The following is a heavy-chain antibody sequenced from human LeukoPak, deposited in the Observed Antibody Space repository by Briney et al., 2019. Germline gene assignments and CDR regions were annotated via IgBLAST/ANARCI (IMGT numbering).Heavy chain of an antibody. J-gene: IGHJ6*02. CDR1: GFTFSSYG. D-gene: IGHD2-2*01. CDR2: INSDGSSI. CDR3: ARGSSTSYYYYGMDV. V-gene: IGHV3-74*01. Sequence: PGGSLRLSCAASGFTFSSYGMHWVRQARGKGLVWVSRINSDGSSIRNADSVKGRLTISRDNAKNTLYLQMNSLRAEDTAVYYCARGSSTSYYYYGMDVWGQGTTVTVSS.